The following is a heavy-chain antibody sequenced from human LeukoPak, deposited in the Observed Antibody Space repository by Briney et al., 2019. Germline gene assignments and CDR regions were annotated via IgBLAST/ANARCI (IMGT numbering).Heavy chain of an antibody. CDR3: ARGRGYCSSTSCHDHFDY. J-gene: IGHJ4*02. V-gene: IGHV3-30-3*01. Sequence: GGSLRLSCAASGFTFSSYAMHWVRQAPGKGLECVAVISYDGSNKYYADSVKGRFTISRDNSKNTLYLQMNSLRAEDTAVYYCARGRGYCSSTSCHDHFDYWGQGTLVTVSS. D-gene: IGHD2-2*01. CDR2: ISYDGSNK. CDR1: GFTFSSYA.